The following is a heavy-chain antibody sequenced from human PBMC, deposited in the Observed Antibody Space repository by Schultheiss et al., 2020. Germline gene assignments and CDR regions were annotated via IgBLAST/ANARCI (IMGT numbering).Heavy chain of an antibody. V-gene: IGHV4-34*01. CDR2: INHSGST. CDR1: GGSFSGYY. CDR3: ARGQEPSWFGEREAYGMDV. D-gene: IGHD3-10*01. J-gene: IGHJ6*02. Sequence: SETLSLTCAVYGGSFSGYYWSWIRQPPGKGLEWIGEINHSGSTNYNPSLKSRVTISVDTSKNQFSLKLSSVTAADTAVYYCARGQEPSWFGEREAYGMDVWGQGTTVTVSS.